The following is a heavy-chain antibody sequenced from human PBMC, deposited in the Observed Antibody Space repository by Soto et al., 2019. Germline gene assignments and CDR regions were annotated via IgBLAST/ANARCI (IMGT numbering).Heavy chain of an antibody. Sequence: QVQLVESGGGVVQPGRSLRLSCAASGFTFSSYGMHWVRQAPGKGLDWVADISYDGSNKYYADSVKGRFTISRDNSKNTLYLQMNSLRAEDTAVYYFSKESCGYDRSGYYLGFDYSGQGTMVTVSS. CDR1: GFTFSSYG. J-gene: IGHJ4*02. V-gene: IGHV3-30*18. CDR3: SKESCGYDRSGYYLGFDY. CDR2: ISYDGSNK. D-gene: IGHD3-22*01.